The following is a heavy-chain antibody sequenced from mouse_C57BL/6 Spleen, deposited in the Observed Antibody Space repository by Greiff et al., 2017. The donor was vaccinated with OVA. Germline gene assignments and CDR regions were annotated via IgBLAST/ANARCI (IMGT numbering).Heavy chain of an antibody. D-gene: IGHD1-1*01. J-gene: IGHJ2*01. V-gene: IGHV1-55*01. CDR3: ARRGTTVGEFDY. Sequence: VQLQQPGAELVKPGASVKMSCKASGYTFTSYWITWVKQRPGQGLEWIGDIYPGSGSTNYNEKFKSKATLTVDTSSSTAYMQLSSLTSEDSAVYYCARRGTTVGEFDYWGQGTTLTVSS. CDR1: GYTFTSYW. CDR2: IYPGSGST.